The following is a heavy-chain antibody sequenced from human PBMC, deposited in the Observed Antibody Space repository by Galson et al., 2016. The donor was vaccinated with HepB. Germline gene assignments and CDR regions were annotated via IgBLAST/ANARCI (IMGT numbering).Heavy chain of an antibody. Sequence: SVKVSCKASGHTFTYRYLHWVRQAPGQALEWMGWITPFNGNTNYAQKFQDRVTITWDRSVSTAYLQLSSLRYEDTAIYFCARGYALDVWGHGTTVTVSS. CDR2: ITPFNGNT. CDR3: ARGYALDV. J-gene: IGHJ6*02. CDR1: GHTFTYRY. V-gene: IGHV1-45*02.